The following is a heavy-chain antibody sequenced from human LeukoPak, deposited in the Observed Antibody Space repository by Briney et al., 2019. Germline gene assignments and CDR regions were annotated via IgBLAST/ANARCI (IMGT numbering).Heavy chain of an antibody. D-gene: IGHD3-10*01. CDR1: GFTFSSYG. CDR2: IWYDGSNK. Sequence: PGGSLRLSCAASGFTFSSYGMHWVRQAPGKGLEWVAVIWYDGSNKYYADSVKGRFTISRDNSKNTLYLQMNSLRAEDTAVYYCARDGGRKYGSGSSSYYYYGMDVWGQGTTVTVSS. J-gene: IGHJ6*02. V-gene: IGHV3-33*01. CDR3: ARDGGRKYGSGSSSYYYYGMDV.